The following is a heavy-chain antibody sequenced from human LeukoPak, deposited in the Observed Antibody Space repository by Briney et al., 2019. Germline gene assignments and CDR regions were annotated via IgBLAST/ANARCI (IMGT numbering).Heavy chain of an antibody. CDR2: ISGSGGST. J-gene: IGHJ4*02. CDR1: GFTFSSYA. V-gene: IGHV3-23*01. Sequence: GGSLRLSCAASGFTFSSYAMSWVRQAPGKGLEWVSAISGSGGSTYYADSVKGRFTISRDNSKNTLYLQMNSLRAEDTAVYYCAKDWKVGGWYFISDYWGQGTLVTVSS. CDR3: AKDWKVGGWYFISDY. D-gene: IGHD6-19*01.